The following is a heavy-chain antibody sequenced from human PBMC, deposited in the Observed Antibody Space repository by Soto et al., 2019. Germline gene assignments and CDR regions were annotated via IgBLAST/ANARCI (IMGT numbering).Heavy chain of an antibody. CDR1: GFTFSSYT. Sequence: PGGSLRLSCAASGFTFSSYTMNWVRQAPGKGLEWVSYISSSSSTIYYADSVKGRFTIPRDNAKNSLYLQMNSLRAEDTAVYYCARGYYGDPVYYYYYMDVWGKGTTVTVSS. CDR3: ARGYYGDPVYYYYYMDV. J-gene: IGHJ6*03. D-gene: IGHD4-17*01. V-gene: IGHV3-48*01. CDR2: ISSSSSTI.